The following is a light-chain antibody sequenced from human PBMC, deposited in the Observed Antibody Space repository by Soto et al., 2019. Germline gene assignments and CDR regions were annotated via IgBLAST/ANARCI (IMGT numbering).Light chain of an antibody. CDR3: QTWGTGIQGV. CDR2: INSDGSH. J-gene: IGLJ2*01. CDR1: SGHSSYA. Sequence: QPVLTQSPSASASLGASVKLTCTLSSGHSSYAIAWHQQQPEKGPRYLMKINSDGSHSKGDGIPDRFSGSSSGAERYLTISSHQSEDEADYYCQTWGTGIQGVFGGGTKLTVL. V-gene: IGLV4-69*01.